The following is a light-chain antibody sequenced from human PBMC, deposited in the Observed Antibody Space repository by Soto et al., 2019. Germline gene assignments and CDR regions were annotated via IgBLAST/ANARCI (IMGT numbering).Light chain of an antibody. CDR1: QSISSY. CDR3: QQRYSTPYT. V-gene: IGKV1-39*01. CDR2: AAS. Sequence: DNQMTQSPSSLSVSVGDRVTITCRASQSISSYLNWYQQKPGKAPNLLIYAASSLQSGVPSRFSGSGSGTDFTLTISILQPEDVATYYCQQRYSTPYTFGQGTKLEIK. J-gene: IGKJ2*01.